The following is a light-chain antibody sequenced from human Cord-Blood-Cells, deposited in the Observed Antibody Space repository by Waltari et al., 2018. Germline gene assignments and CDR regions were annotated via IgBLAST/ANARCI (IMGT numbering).Light chain of an antibody. CDR3: AAWDDSLSGPV. J-gene: IGLJ3*02. Sequence: QSVLTQPPSASGTPGQSVTLPGSGSSSNIGSNYVYWYQQLPGTAPKLLIYRNNQRPSGVPDRFSGSKSGTSASLAISGLRSEDEADYYCAAWDDSLSGPVFGGGTKLTVL. V-gene: IGLV1-47*01. CDR2: RNN. CDR1: SSNIGSNY.